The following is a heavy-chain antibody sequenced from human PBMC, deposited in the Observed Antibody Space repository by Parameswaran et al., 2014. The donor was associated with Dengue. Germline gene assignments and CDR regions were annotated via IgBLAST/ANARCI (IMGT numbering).Heavy chain of an antibody. D-gene: IGHD4-17*01. CDR2: IIPILGIA. Sequence: WVRQAPGQGLEWMGRIIPILGIANYAQKFQGRVTITADKSTSTAYMELSSLRSEDTAVYYCARDPPTVTTDYYYMDVWGKGTTVTVSS. V-gene: IGHV1-69*04. J-gene: IGHJ6*03. CDR3: ARDPPTVTTDYYYMDV.